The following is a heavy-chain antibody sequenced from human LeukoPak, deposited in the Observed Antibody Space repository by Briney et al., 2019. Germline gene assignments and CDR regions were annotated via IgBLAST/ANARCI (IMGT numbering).Heavy chain of an antibody. CDR3: AKGLGMRSAFDY. V-gene: IGHV3-23*01. CDR1: GFTFSSYS. J-gene: IGHJ4*02. CDR2: ISGSGGST. Sequence: GGSLRLSCAASGFTFSSYSMNWVRQAPGKGLEWVSAISGSGGSTYYADSVKGWFTISRDNSKNTLYLQMNSLRAEDTAVYYCAKGLGMRSAFDYWGQGTLVTVSS.